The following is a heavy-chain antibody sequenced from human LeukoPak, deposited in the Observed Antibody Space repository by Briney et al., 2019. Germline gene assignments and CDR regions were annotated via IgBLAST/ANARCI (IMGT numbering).Heavy chain of an antibody. Sequence: ASVKVSCKVSGYTLTELSMHWVRQAPGKGLEWMGGFDPEDGETIYAQKFQGRVTRTEDTSTDTAYMELSSLRSEDTAVYYCATPTGGSGYYFDYWGQGTLVTVSS. J-gene: IGHJ4*02. CDR2: FDPEDGET. CDR1: GYTLTELS. V-gene: IGHV1-24*01. CDR3: ATPTGGSGYYFDY. D-gene: IGHD2-15*01.